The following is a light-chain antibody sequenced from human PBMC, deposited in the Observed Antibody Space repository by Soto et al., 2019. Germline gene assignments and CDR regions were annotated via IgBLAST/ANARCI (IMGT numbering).Light chain of an antibody. CDR3: QQYYTWPVT. J-gene: IGKJ4*01. Sequence: IVMTQSPATLSVSPGESVTFSCRANQGINRNLAWYQQKPGQAPRLLISGASTGATGIPARFSGSGSGTEFTLTINSLQSEDSAVYYCQQYYTWPVTFGGGTKGDIK. V-gene: IGKV3-15*01. CDR2: GAS. CDR1: QGINRN.